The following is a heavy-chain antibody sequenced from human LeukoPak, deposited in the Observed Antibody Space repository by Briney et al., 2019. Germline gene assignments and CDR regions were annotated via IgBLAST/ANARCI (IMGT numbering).Heavy chain of an antibody. CDR3: ARGSGWFFSNFYGMDI. D-gene: IGHD6-19*01. CDR1: GGSISNYN. V-gene: IGHV4-4*07. CDR2: ISTSGSP. J-gene: IGHJ6*02. Sequence: PSETLSLTCTVSGGSISNYNWSWIRQPAGKGLEWIGSISTSGSPNYNPSLKSRVTLSVDTSKNQFSLKLTSVTAADTAVYYCARGSGWFFSNFYGMDIWGQGTTVTVSS.